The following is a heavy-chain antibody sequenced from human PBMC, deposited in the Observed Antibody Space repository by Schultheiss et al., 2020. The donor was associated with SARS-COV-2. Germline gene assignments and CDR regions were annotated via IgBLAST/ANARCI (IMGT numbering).Heavy chain of an antibody. CDR3: AKGSRGYDILTGYYRYYYYGMDV. CDR1: GFTFSSYG. CDR2: ISWNSGSI. V-gene: IGHV3-9*01. D-gene: IGHD3-9*01. J-gene: IGHJ6*02. Sequence: GGSLRLSCAASGFTFSSYGMHWVRQAPGKGLEWVSGISWNSGSIGYADSVKGRFTISRDNAKNSLYLQMNSLRAEDTALYYCAKGSRGYDILTGYYRYYYYGMDVWGQGTTVTVSS.